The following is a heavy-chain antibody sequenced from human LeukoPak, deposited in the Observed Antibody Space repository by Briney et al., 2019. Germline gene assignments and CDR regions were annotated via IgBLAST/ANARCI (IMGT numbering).Heavy chain of an antibody. CDR2: ISSSGSTI. V-gene: IGHV3-11*01. Sequence: PGESLRLSCAASGFTFSDYYMSWIRQAPGKGLEWVSYISSSGSTIYYADSVKGRFTISRDNAKNSLYLQMNSLRAEDTAVYYCARGYYDFWSGYLIDYWGQGTLVTVSS. CDR3: ARGYYDFWSGYLIDY. CDR1: GFTFSDYY. D-gene: IGHD3-3*01. J-gene: IGHJ4*02.